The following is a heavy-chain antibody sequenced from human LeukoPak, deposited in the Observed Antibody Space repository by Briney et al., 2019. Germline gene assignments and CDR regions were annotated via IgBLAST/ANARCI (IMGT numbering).Heavy chain of an antibody. Sequence: GGSLRLSCAASGFTFDDYAMHWVRQAPGKGLGWVSGISWNSGSIGYADSVKGRFTISRDNAKNSLYLQMNSLRAEDTALYYCAKARDSSGWYGSPAFYDYWGQGTLVTVSS. CDR1: GFTFDDYA. V-gene: IGHV3-9*01. CDR3: AKARDSSGWYGSPAFYDY. J-gene: IGHJ4*02. CDR2: ISWNSGSI. D-gene: IGHD6-19*01.